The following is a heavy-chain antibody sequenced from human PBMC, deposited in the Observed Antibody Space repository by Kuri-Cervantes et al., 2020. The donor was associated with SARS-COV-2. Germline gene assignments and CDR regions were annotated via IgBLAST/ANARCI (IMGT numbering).Heavy chain of an antibody. CDR1: GFTFSSYS. Sequence: GVLKISCAASGFTFSSYSMNWVRQAPGKGLEWVSYISSSSSTIYYADSVKGRFTISRDNAKNSLYLQMNGLRPEDTAVYYCARDLQFVDYWGQGTLVTVSS. V-gene: IGHV3-48*04. CDR3: ARDLQFVDY. CDR2: ISSSSSTI. J-gene: IGHJ4*02. D-gene: IGHD4-11*01.